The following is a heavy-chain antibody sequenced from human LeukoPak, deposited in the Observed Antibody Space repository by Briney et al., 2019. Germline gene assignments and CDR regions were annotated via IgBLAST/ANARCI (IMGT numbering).Heavy chain of an antibody. CDR3: ARDGLMTTVVYYYYMDV. D-gene: IGHD4-11*01. V-gene: IGHV1-2*02. CDR1: GYTFTSYD. J-gene: IGHJ6*03. CDR2: INPNSGGT. Sequence: ASVKVSCKASGYTFTSYDINWVRQAPGQGLEWMGWINPNSGGTNYAQKFQGRVTMTRDTSISTAYMELSRLRSDDTAVYYCARDGLMTTVVYYYYMDVWGKGTTVTVSS.